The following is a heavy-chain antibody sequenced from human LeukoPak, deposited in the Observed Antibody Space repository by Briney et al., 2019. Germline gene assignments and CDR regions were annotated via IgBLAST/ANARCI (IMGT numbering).Heavy chain of an antibody. Sequence: TSQTLSLTCTVSGGSISSGGYYWSWIRQHPGKGLEWIGYIYYSGSTNFNPSLKSRVTISVDTSKNQFSLSLSSVTAADTAVYYCARVGLVRGVNDWFDPWGQGTLVTVSS. CDR2: IYYSGST. CDR1: GGSISSGGYY. CDR3: ARVGLVRGVNDWFDP. D-gene: IGHD3-10*01. V-gene: IGHV4-31*03. J-gene: IGHJ5*02.